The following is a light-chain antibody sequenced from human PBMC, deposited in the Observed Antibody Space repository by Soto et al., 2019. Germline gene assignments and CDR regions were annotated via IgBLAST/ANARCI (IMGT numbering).Light chain of an antibody. Sequence: QSALTQPASVSGSPGQSITISCTGTSSDVGGYDYVSWYQQHPGKVPKLMIYDVSSRPSGVSNRFSGSKSGNRASLTISGLQAEDEADYYCSSYASSSTLVFGGGTKLTVL. CDR3: SSYASSSTLV. CDR1: SSDVGGYDY. J-gene: IGLJ2*01. CDR2: DVS. V-gene: IGLV2-14*01.